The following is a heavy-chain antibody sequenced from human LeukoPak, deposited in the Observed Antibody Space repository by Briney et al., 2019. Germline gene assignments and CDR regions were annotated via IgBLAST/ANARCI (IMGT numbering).Heavy chain of an antibody. CDR2: ISYDGSNK. J-gene: IGHJ6*03. CDR3: AKAMGLGGVVTQAYYYYYMDV. D-gene: IGHD3-3*01. Sequence: GGSLRLSCAASGFTFSSYGMHWVRQAPGKGLEWVAVISYDGSNKYYADSVKGRFTISRDNSKNTLYLQMNSLRAEDTAVYYCAKAMGLGGVVTQAYYYYYMDVWGKGTTVTVSS. V-gene: IGHV3-30*18. CDR1: GFTFSSYG.